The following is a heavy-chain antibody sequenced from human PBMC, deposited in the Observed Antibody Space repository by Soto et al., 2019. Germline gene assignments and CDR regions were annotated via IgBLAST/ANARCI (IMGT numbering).Heavy chain of an antibody. V-gene: IGHV1-69*13. J-gene: IGHJ6*02. Sequence: GASVKVSCKASGGTFSSYAISWVRQAPGQGLEWMGGIIPIFGTANYAQKFQGRVTITADESTSTAYMELSSLRSEDTAVYYCAIAVASDYYYGMDVWGQGTTVTVSS. D-gene: IGHD5-12*01. CDR1: GGTFSSYA. CDR3: AIAVASDYYYGMDV. CDR2: IIPIFGTA.